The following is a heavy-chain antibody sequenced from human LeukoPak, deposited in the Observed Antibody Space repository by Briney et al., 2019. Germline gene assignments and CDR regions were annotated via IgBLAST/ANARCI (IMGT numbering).Heavy chain of an antibody. D-gene: IGHD3-10*01. Sequence: GESLTLSCAASGFTFSSYWMHWVRQPPGTGLVRVSRIKSDGSNINYADSVMGRFTISRVNAKNTLYLQMISLSAEDTAVYYCAREYYPDVWGKGTTVTVSS. V-gene: IGHV3-74*01. CDR1: GFTFSSYW. CDR3: AREYYPDV. J-gene: IGHJ6*04. CDR2: IKSDGSNI.